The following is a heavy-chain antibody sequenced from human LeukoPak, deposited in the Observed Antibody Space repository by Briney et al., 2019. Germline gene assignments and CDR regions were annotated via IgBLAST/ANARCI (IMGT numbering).Heavy chain of an antibody. D-gene: IGHD6-19*01. CDR3: ARESIAVAGTRTDAFDI. CDR1: GFSLSTARMG. V-gene: IGHV2-26*01. Sequence: SGPTLVNPTETLTLTCTVSGFSLSTARMGVCWIRQPPGKALEWLAHIFSNDEKSYSTSLKSRLTISKDTSKSQVVLTMTNMDPVDTATYYCARESIAVAGTRTDAFDIWGQGTMVTVSS. J-gene: IGHJ3*02. CDR2: IFSNDEK.